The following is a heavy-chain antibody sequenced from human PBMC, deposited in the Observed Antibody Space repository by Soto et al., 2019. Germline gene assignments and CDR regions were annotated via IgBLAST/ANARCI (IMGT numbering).Heavy chain of an antibody. V-gene: IGHV3-30*18. CDR3: AKDREGYYDSSGYVY. CDR2: ISYDGSNK. Sequence: HPGGSLRLSCAASGFTFSSYGMHWVRQAPGKGLEWVAVISYDGSNKYYADSVKGRFTISRDNSKNTLYLQMNSLRAEDTAVYYCAKDREGYYDSSGYVYWGQGTLVTVSS. J-gene: IGHJ4*02. CDR1: GFTFSSYG. D-gene: IGHD3-22*01.